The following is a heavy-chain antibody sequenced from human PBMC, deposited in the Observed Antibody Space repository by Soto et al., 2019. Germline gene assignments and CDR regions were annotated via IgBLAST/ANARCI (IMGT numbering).Heavy chain of an antibody. Sequence: SATLSLTCADYGVSFSGYYWRWIRDAPGKGLEWIGEINHSGSTNYNPSVKSRVTISVDTSKNQFSLNLNSVTASDTAVYFCVSQRTSVLTQAYFDYWGPGALVTVSS. CDR1: GVSFSGYY. D-gene: IGHD2-8*01. V-gene: IGHV4-34*01. J-gene: IGHJ4*02. CDR2: INHSGST. CDR3: VSQRTSVLTQAYFDY.